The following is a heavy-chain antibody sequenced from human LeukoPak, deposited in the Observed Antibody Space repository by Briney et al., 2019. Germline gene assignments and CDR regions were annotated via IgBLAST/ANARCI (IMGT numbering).Heavy chain of an antibody. CDR3: ARPAVVVPAAIQRGYYYGMDV. J-gene: IGHJ6*02. D-gene: IGHD2-2*02. CDR2: IIPILGIA. CDR1: GGTFSSYT. V-gene: IGHV1-69*02. Sequence: SVKVSCKASGGTFSSYTISWVRQAPGQGLEWMGRIIPILGIANYAQKFQGRVTITADKSTSTAYMELSSLGSEDTAVYYCARPAVVVPAAIQRGYYYGMDVWGQGTTVTVSS.